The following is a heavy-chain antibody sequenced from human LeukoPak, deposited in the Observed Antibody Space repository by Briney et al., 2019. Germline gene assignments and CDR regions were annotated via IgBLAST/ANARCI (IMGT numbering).Heavy chain of an antibody. CDR2: INHSGST. Sequence: SETLSLTCAVYGGSFGGYYWSWIRQPPGKGLEWIGEINHSGSTNYNPSLKSRVTISVDTSKNQFSLKLSSVTAADTAVYYCARGLERREGWFDPWGQGTLVTVSS. D-gene: IGHD1-1*01. J-gene: IGHJ5*02. CDR1: GGSFGGYY. V-gene: IGHV4-34*01. CDR3: ARGLERREGWFDP.